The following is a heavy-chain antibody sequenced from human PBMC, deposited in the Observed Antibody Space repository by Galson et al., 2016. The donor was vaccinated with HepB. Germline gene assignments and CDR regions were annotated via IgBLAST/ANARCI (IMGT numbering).Heavy chain of an antibody. V-gene: IGHV3-74*01. CDR3: VRGRFPGGIAVTGSPPNFQV. J-gene: IGHJ1*01. CDR1: GFTFSSYW. CDR2: INTAGSSI. Sequence: SLRLSCAASGFTFSSYWMHWVRQAPGKGLVWVAQINTAGSSIRYADSVKGQFTVSRDNAKNTLYLQMNSLRVEDTAVYYCVRGRFPGGIAVTGSPPNFQVWGRGTLVIVSS. D-gene: IGHD6-19*01.